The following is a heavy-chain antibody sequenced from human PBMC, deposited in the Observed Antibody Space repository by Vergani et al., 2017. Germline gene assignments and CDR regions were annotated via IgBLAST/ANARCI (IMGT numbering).Heavy chain of an antibody. CDR3: ARDRRAVAGTLWFFDY. CDR1: GGSISSHY. Sequence: QVQLQESGPGLVKPSETLSLTCTVSGGSISSHYWSWIRQPPGKGLEWIGYIYYSGSTNYNPSLKSRVTISVDTSKNQFSLKLSSVTAADTAVYYCARDRRAVAGTLWFFDYWGQGTLVTVSS. J-gene: IGHJ4*02. D-gene: IGHD6-19*01. V-gene: IGHV4-59*11. CDR2: IYYSGST.